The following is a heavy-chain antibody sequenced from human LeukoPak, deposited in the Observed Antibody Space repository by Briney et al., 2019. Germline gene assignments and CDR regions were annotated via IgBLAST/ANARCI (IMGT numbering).Heavy chain of an antibody. V-gene: IGHV3-23*01. CDR2: ISGVGDST. CDR1: GFTFSNYA. Sequence: PGGSLRLSCAASGFTFSNYAMNWVRQAPGKGLEWVSTISGVGDSTYYADSVKGRFTMSRDNSKNTAYLQMNSLRVEDTAIYYCAKRADGCSGVSCYYYYMDVWGKGTTVTVSS. CDR3: AKRADGCSGVSCYYYYMDV. D-gene: IGHD2-15*01. J-gene: IGHJ6*03.